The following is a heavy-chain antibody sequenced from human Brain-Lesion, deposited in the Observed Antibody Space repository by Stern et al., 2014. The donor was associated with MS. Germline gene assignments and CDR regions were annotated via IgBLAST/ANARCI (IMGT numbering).Heavy chain of an antibody. CDR2: LDLEDGET. V-gene: IGHV1-24*01. J-gene: IGHJ4*02. D-gene: IGHD1-26*01. CDR1: GYTLTELS. Sequence: DPLVESGAEVKKPGASVKVSCKVSGYTLTELSMHWVRQAPRKRIEWMGGLDLEDGETIYAQKFQGRVTMTEDTSTDTAYMELSSLRSEDTAVYYCATLSPGAGGNYYRHFDYWGQGTLVTVSS. CDR3: ATLSPGAGGNYYRHFDY.